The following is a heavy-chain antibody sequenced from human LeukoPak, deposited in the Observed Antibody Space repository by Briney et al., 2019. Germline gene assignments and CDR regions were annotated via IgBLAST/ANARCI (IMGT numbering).Heavy chain of an antibody. CDR2: ISSSSSYI. J-gene: IGHJ6*03. CDR1: GFTFSSYS. V-gene: IGHV3-21*01. Sequence: GGSLRLSCAASGFTFSSYSMNWVRQAPGKGLGWVSSISSSSSYIYYADSVKGRFTISRDNAKNSLYPQMNSLRAEDTAVYYCARDATTELGTVYMDVWGKGTTVTISS. D-gene: IGHD4-17*01. CDR3: ARDATTELGTVYMDV.